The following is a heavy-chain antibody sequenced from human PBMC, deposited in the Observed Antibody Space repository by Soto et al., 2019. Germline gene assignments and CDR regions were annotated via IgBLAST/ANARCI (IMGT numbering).Heavy chain of an antibody. CDR1: GFTFSSYG. CDR2: ISYDGSNK. CDR3: AKDQNSGIAAAGSIDY. D-gene: IGHD6-13*01. J-gene: IGHJ4*02. V-gene: IGHV3-30*18. Sequence: GGSLRLSCAASGFTFSSYGMHWVRQAPGKGLEWVAVISYDGSNKYYADSVKGRFTISRDNSKNTLYLQMNSLRAEDTAVYYCAKDQNSGIAAAGSIDYWGQGTLVTVSS.